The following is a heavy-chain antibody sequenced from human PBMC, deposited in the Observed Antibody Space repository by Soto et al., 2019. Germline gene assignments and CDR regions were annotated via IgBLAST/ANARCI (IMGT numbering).Heavy chain of an antibody. CDR1: GYTFTDFS. CDR2: FNPNSGGT. V-gene: IGHV1-2*04. D-gene: IGHD2-8*01. Sequence: QVHLVPSGAEVKKPGTSLKVSCKASGYTFTDFSLHWVRQVAGRGPERVGWFNPNSGGTNFGRKLPGWVIMTSDTASHTAYMELDGLTPDDAAVYSCARPASPRMEADGLAFWGQGTMVTFSS. J-gene: IGHJ3*01. CDR3: ARPASPRMEADGLAF.